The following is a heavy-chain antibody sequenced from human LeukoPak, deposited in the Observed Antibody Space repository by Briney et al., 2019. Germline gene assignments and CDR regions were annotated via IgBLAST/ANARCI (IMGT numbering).Heavy chain of an antibody. D-gene: IGHD6-19*01. J-gene: IGHJ6*02. CDR3: ARGTPSSSGWLYYGMDV. Sequence: GGSLRLSCAASGFMFSDFWMSWVRQAPGKGLEWVANIKQDGGEKYYVDSVEGRFTISRDNTKNSLYLQMNSLRAEDTAVYYCARGTPSSSGWLYYGMDVWGQGTTVTVSS. CDR1: GFMFSDFW. CDR2: IKQDGGEK. V-gene: IGHV3-7*01.